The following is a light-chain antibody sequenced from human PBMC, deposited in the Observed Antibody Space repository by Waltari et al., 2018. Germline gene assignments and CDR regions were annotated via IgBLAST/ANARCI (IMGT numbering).Light chain of an antibody. V-gene: IGLV3-21*02. CDR1: NIGTKS. J-gene: IGLJ3*02. CDR2: DDS. Sequence: SYVLTQPPSVSVAPGQTARITCGGNNIGTKSVHWYQQKPGQAPVLVVYDDSARPSGSSGRVSGSNAGNTATLTFTRVEAGDEADYYCQVWDTSSDQVVFGGGTKLTVL. CDR3: QVWDTSSDQVV.